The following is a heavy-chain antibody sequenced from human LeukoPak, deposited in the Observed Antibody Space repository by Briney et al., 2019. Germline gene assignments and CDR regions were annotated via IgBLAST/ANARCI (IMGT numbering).Heavy chain of an antibody. CDR3: ARDLGDGTGTYMGY. V-gene: IGHV3-48*01. J-gene: IGHJ4*02. CDR2: ISYESGTM. CDR1: GFTFSNFA. Sequence: GGSLRLSCAASGFTFSNFAMNWVRQAPGRGLEWLSYISYESGTMDYADPVKGRFTISRDNVKNSLFLQMNSLRVEDTAVYYCARDLGDGTGTYMGYWGQGTLVTVSS. D-gene: IGHD3-10*01.